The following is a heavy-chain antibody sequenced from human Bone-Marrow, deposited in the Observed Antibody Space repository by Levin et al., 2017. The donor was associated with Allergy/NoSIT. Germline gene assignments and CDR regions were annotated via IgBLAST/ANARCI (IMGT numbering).Heavy chain of an antibody. V-gene: IGHV6-1*01. J-gene: IGHJ6*02. CDR3: TRDPGRGYGMDV. Sequence: PSQTLSLTCAISGDRVFSTSAAWNWIRQSPSRGLEWLGRTYYRSKWINEYAESVKSRISVNPDTSKNQFSLHLNSVTPDDTAVYYCTRDPGRGYGMDVWGQGTTVTVSS. CDR1: GDRVFSTSAA. CDR2: TYYRSKWIN.